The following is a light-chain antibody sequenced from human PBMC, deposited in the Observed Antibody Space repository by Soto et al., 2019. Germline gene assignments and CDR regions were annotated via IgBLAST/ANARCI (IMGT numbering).Light chain of an antibody. V-gene: IGKV1-39*01. J-gene: IGKJ1*01. Sequence: DIQMTQSPSSLSASVGDRVTITCRASQSISTHLSWYLQKPGKAPRLLIYGASLLQSGVPSRFSGSGSGTEFTLTIGSLQPEDFATYYCQQGYSSPRTFGQGTRVDI. CDR3: QQGYSSPRT. CDR2: GAS. CDR1: QSISTH.